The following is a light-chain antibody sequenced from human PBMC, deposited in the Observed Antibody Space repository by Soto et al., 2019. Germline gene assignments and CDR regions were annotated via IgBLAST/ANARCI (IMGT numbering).Light chain of an antibody. V-gene: IGLV2-8*01. CDR3: GSKAGSNKHVV. CDR1: SSDIGASNS. Sequence: QSVLTQPPSASGSPGQSVTISCAGSSSDIGASNSVFWYQQHPGKAPKLLISEVTKRPSGVPDRISGSKSGNTASLTVSGLQADDEADYYCGSKAGSNKHVVFGGGTKLTVL. J-gene: IGLJ2*01. CDR2: EVT.